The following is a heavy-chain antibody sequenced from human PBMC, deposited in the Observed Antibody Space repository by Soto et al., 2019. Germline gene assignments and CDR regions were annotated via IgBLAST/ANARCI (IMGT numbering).Heavy chain of an antibody. CDR3: AKDRRAGGNSAFYFDF. CDR1: GFKFSHYA. CDR2: ISATGGGT. Sequence: PGGSLRLSCAASGFKFSHYAMSWVRQAPGKGLEWVSLISATGGGTYYADSVKGRFTISRDNSHNTLYLQVNSLTADDTTVDYCAKDRRAGGNSAFYFDFWGQGAQVTVSS. D-gene: IGHD3-16*01. J-gene: IGHJ4*02. V-gene: IGHV3-23*01.